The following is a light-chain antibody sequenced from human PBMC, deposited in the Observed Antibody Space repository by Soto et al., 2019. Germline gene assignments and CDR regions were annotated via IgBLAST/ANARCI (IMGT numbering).Light chain of an antibody. CDR3: QQYGSSPPYT. J-gene: IGKJ2*01. Sequence: EIVLTQSPGTLSLPPGERATLSCRASQSVSSSYLAWYQQKPGQAPRLLIYGASSRATGIPDRFSGSGSGTDFTLTISRLEREDFAVYYCQQYGSSPPYTFGQGTKLEIK. CDR2: GAS. CDR1: QSVSSSY. V-gene: IGKV3-20*01.